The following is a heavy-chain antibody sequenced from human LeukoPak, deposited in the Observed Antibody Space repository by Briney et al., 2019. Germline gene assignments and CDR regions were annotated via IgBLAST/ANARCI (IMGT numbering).Heavy chain of an antibody. CDR1: GYSFTYYW. D-gene: IGHD3-10*01. CDR2: IYPGDSDS. J-gene: IGHJ4*02. CDR3: ARQDGSGIYYFDY. Sequence: GESLKISRKGSGYSFTYYWIGWVRQMPGKGLEWMAIIYPGDSDSRYSPSFQGQVTISADKSLNTAYLQWSSLKASDTAKYYCARQDGSGIYYFDYWGQGTLVTVSS. V-gene: IGHV5-51*01.